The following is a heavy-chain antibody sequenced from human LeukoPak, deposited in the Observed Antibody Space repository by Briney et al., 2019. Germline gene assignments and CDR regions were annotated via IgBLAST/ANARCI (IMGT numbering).Heavy chain of an antibody. Sequence: SETLSLTCTVSGGSISSYYWSWIRQPPGKGLEWIGYIYYSGSTNYNPSLKSRVTISVDTSKNQFSLKLSSVTAADTAVYYCARSGTTWGHDYWGQGTLVTVSS. CDR3: ARSGTTWGHDY. CDR1: GGSISSYY. D-gene: IGHD1-1*01. J-gene: IGHJ4*02. CDR2: IYYSGST. V-gene: IGHV4-59*08.